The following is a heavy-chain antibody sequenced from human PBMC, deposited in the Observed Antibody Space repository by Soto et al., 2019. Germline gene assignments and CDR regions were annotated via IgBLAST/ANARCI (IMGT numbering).Heavy chain of an antibody. CDR2: INPNSGDT. CDR3: AKGWAIVAAGTRVYLYNAMDV. V-gene: IGHV1-2*02. D-gene: IGHD1-26*01. J-gene: IGHJ6*02. CDR1: GYTFTGYY. Sequence: ASVKVSCKASGYTFTGYYVHWVRQAPGQGLEWMGWINPNSGDTYLAQRFQCRVTMNRDTSIGPAYMELRCLTYDDTAEYSRAKGWAIVAAGTRVYLYNAMDVWGQGTTVTVSS.